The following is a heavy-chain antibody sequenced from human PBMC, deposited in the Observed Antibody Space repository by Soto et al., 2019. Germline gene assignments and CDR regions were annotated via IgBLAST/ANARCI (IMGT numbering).Heavy chain of an antibody. CDR2: IYYSGST. J-gene: IGHJ4*02. D-gene: IGHD4-17*01. CDR1: GGSISSSSYY. V-gene: IGHV4-39*01. Sequence: PSETLSLTCTVSGGSISSSSYYWGWIRQPPGKGLEWIGSIYYSGSTYYNPSLKSRVTISVDTSKNQFSLKLSSVTAADTAVYYCARSTVTKDYWGQGTLVTVSS. CDR3: ARSTVTKDY.